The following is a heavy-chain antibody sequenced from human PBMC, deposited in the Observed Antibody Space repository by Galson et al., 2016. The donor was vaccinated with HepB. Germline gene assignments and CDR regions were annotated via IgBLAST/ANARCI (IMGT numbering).Heavy chain of an antibody. CDR3: VRDTFGAFDP. J-gene: IGHJ5*02. V-gene: IGHV3-23*01. D-gene: IGHD3-16*01. CDR1: GFTLSSSA. Sequence: SLRLSCAASGFTLSSSAMTWVRQAPGKGLQWVSAISGDGRGTYYADSVKGRFTISRDNSKTTVYLQMDSLRAEDTAVYYCVRDTFGAFDPWGQGALVTVSS. CDR2: ISGDGRGT.